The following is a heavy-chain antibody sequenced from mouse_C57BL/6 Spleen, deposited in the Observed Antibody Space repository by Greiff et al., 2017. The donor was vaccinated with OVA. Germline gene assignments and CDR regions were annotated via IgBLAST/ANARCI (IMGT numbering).Heavy chain of an antibody. J-gene: IGHJ2*01. CDR1: GYTFTSYW. V-gene: IGHV1-61*01. CDR2: IYPSDSET. CDR3: AITTAYYCDY. Sequence: QVQLQQPGAELVRPGSSVKLSCKASGYTFTSYWMDWVKQRPGQGLEWIGNIYPSDSETHYNQQFKDKATLTVDKSSSTAYMQLSSLTSEDSAVYYCAITTAYYCDYWGQGTTLTVSS. D-gene: IGHD1-2*01.